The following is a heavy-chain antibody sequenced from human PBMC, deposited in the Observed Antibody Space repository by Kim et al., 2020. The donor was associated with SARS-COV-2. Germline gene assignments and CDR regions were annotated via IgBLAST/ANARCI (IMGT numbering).Heavy chain of an antibody. V-gene: IGHV3-7*01. CDR3: ARDTLNDYGDYAYYYYGMDV. J-gene: IGHJ6*02. D-gene: IGHD4-17*01. CDR1: GFTFSSYW. Sequence: GGSLRLSCAASGFTFSSYWMSWVRQAPGKGLEWVANIKQDGSEKYYVDSVKGRFTISRDNAKNSLYLQMNSLRAEDTAVYYCARDTLNDYGDYAYYYYGMDVWGQGTTVTVSS. CDR2: IKQDGSEK.